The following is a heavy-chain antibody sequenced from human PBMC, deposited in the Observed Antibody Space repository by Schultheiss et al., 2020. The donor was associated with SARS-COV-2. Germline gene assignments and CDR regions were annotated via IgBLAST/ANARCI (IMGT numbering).Heavy chain of an antibody. CDR2: IIPIFGTA. Sequence: SVKVSCKASGGTFSSYAISWVRQAPGQGLEWMGGIIPIFGTANYAQKFQGRVTITADESTSTAYMELSSLRSEDTAVYYCARQGGGYSGWYQGDWGQGTLVTVSS. CDR1: GGTFSSYA. V-gene: IGHV1-69*13. J-gene: IGHJ4*02. CDR3: ARQGGGYSGWYQGD. D-gene: IGHD6-13*01.